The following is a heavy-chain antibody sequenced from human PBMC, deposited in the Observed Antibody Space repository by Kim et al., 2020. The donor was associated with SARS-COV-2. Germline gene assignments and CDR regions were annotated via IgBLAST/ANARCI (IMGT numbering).Heavy chain of an antibody. D-gene: IGHD3-3*01. J-gene: IGHJ4*02. CDR1: GGSISSSSYY. CDR3: ARHLGHTIFGVVIPYYFDY. CDR2: IYYSGST. V-gene: IGHV4-39*01. Sequence: SETLSLTCTVSGGSISSSSYYWGWIRQPPGKGLEWIGSIYYSGSTYYNPSLKSRVTISVDTSKNQFSLKLSSVTAADTAVYYCARHLGHTIFGVVIPYYFDYWGQGTLVTVSS.